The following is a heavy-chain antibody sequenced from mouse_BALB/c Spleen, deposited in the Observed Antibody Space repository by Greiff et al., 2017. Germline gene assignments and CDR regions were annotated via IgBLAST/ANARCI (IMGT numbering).Heavy chain of an antibody. V-gene: IGHV14-3*02. CDR3: ARELDD. J-gene: IGHJ1*01. Sequence: EVQLQQSGAELVKPGASVKLSCTASGFTFKDTYMHWVKQRPEQGLEWIGRIDPANGNTKYDPKFQGKATITADTSSNTAYLQVNSLTSEDTAVYYCARELDDWGEGTTVTVSA. CDR2: IDPANGNT. CDR1: GFTFKDTY.